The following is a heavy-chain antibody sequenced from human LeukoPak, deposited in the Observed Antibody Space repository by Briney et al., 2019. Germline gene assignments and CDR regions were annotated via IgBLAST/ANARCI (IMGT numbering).Heavy chain of an antibody. Sequence: SETLSLTCAVYGGSFSGYYWSWIRQPPGKGLEWIGEINHSGSTNYSPSLKSRVTISVDTSKNQFSLKLSSVTAADTAVYYCARGRYCSGGSCYYNWFDPWGQGTLVTVSS. V-gene: IGHV4-34*01. CDR1: GGSFSGYY. J-gene: IGHJ5*02. D-gene: IGHD2-15*01. CDR3: ARGRYCSGGSCYYNWFDP. CDR2: INHSGST.